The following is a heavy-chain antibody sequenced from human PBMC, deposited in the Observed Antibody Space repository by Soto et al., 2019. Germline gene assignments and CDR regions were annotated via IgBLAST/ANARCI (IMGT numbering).Heavy chain of an antibody. CDR3: ASSYGSGYRAFDY. CDR1: GDTFTFYS. J-gene: IGHJ4*02. Sequence: QVQLVQSGAEVKRPGSSVKVSCKASGDTFTFYSINWVRQAPGLGLEWMGRINPILSMSNYAQRVQGSVTMTADKSTSTAYIELSRLRSEDTAIYYCASSYGSGYRAFDYWGQGALVTVSS. D-gene: IGHD3-10*01. CDR2: INPILSMS. V-gene: IGHV1-69*02.